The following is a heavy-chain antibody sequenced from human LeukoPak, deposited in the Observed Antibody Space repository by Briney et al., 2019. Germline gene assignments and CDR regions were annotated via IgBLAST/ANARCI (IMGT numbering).Heavy chain of an antibody. Sequence: SETLSLTCTVSGGSISSFYWSWIRQPPGKGLENIGYISYSETTSYNPSLKSRVTISVDTSKNQFSLKLTSVTAADTAVYYCARDKGLPQAFDIWGQGTMVTVSS. CDR2: ISYSETT. V-gene: IGHV4-59*01. CDR1: GGSISSFY. J-gene: IGHJ3*02. CDR3: ARDKGLPQAFDI. D-gene: IGHD5/OR15-5a*01.